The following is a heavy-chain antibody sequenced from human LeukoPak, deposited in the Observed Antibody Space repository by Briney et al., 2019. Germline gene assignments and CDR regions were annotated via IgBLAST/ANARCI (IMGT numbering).Heavy chain of an antibody. V-gene: IGHV4-34*01. CDR2: INHSGST. CDR3: ARLWDESGSY. CDR1: GRSFSDHY. J-gene: IGHJ4*02. Sequence: PSETLSLTCALYGRSFSDHYWTWIRQPPGKGLEWIGEINHSGSTNYHTSLKSRVTISVDTSKNQFSLKLRSMTAADTAVYYCARLWDESGSYWGQGTLVIVSS. D-gene: IGHD1-26*01.